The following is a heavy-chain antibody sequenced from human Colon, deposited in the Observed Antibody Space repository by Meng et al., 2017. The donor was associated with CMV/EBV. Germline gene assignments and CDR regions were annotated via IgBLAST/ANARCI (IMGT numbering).Heavy chain of an antibody. CDR2: IYYNGNN. V-gene: IGHV4-30-2*01. CDR3: ARKWGGYLDF. Sequence: LSVGVSGASLSSGGYSWSWIRQPPGKGLELIGYIYYNGNNYYSPSLKSRVTISIDRSKNHLLLNLTSVTAADTAVYYCARKWGGYLDFWGQGTLVTVSS. D-gene: IGHD1-26*01. J-gene: IGHJ4*02. CDR1: GASLSSGGYS.